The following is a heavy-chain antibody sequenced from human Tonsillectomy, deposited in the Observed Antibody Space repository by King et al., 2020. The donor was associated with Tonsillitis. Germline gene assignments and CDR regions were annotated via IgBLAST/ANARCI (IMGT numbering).Heavy chain of an antibody. J-gene: IGHJ5*02. CDR1: CDSISSYY. Sequence: QLQESGPGLVKPSETLSLTCTVSCDSISSYYWNWIRQPPGKGLEWIGCIYDSGTTNYNPSLKGRVTISADTSKNQLSLKLSSVTDADTAVYYCARELGQSYGEGRWFDRWGQGTLVTASS. D-gene: IGHD3-16*01. CDR2: IYDSGTT. V-gene: IGHV4-59*12. CDR3: ARELGQSYGEGRWFDR.